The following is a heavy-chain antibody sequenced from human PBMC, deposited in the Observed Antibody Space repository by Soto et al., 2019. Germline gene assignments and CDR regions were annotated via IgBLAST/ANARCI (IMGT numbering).Heavy chain of an antibody. CDR2: VYGSESF. CDR3: GRGHYSLVY. CDR1: GGSVNSGSYY. Sequence: SENLRVTYNVSGGSVNSGSYYWTWIRQPPGKRLEWIGYVYGSESFNYNPSLKSRVTISVDTSKNQFSLRLRSVTAADTAVYYSGRGHYSLVYWDKGPLVTVFS. V-gene: IGHV4-61*01. J-gene: IGHJ4*02. D-gene: IGHD3-10*01.